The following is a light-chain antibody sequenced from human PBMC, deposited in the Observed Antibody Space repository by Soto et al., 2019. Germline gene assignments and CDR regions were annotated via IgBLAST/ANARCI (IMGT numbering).Light chain of an antibody. V-gene: IGKV1-9*01. CDR3: QQLNSFPPL. Sequence: DIQLTQSPSFLSASVGDRVTITCRASQGMSNSLAWYQQKPGKAPKLLIYSASTWQSGVPSRFSGSGSGTEFTLIISSLQPEDCATYYCQQLNSFPPLFGGGTKGEIK. CDR2: SAS. CDR1: QGMSNS. J-gene: IGKJ4*01.